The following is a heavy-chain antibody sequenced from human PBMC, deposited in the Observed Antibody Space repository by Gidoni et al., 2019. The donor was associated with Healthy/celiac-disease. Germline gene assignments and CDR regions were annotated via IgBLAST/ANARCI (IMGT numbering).Heavy chain of an antibody. Sequence: EVQLVESGGGLVKPGGSLRLSCAASGFTFSSYSMNWVRQAPGKGLEWVSSISSSSSYIYYADSVKGRFTISRDNAKNSLYLQMNSLRAEDTAVYYCARGPIVVVPAATNWFDPWGQGTLVTVSS. J-gene: IGHJ5*02. V-gene: IGHV3-21*01. CDR3: ARGPIVVVPAATNWFDP. D-gene: IGHD2-2*01. CDR2: ISSSSSYI. CDR1: GFTFSSYS.